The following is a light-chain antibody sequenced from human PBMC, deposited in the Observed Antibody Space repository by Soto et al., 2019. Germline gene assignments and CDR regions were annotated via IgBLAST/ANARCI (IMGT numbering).Light chain of an antibody. J-gene: IGKJ1*01. Sequence: EIVLTQSPRTLSLSPGERATLSCRASQSLRSTSLAWYQQKPGQAPRLLISGASTRAADIPDRFSGSGSGTDFTLTISRLEPEDLAVYYCQQYDSSPRTFGQGTKVEIK. CDR1: QSLRSTS. V-gene: IGKV3-20*01. CDR2: GAS. CDR3: QQYDSSPRT.